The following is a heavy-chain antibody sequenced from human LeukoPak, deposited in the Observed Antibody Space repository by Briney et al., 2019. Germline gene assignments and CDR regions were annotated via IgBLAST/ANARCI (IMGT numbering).Heavy chain of an antibody. CDR3: ASLDRVASFDP. CDR2: ISSSSSYI. CDR1: GFTFSDYA. Sequence: GGSLRLSCAASGFTFSDYAMSWVRQAPGKGLEWVSSISSSSSYIYYADSVKGRFTISRDNAKNSLYLQMNSLRAEDTAVYYCASLDRVASFDPWGQGTLVTVSS. V-gene: IGHV3-21*01. D-gene: IGHD3-3*02. J-gene: IGHJ5*02.